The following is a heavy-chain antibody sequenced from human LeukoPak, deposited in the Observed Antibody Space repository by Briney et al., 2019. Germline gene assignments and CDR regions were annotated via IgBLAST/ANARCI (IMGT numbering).Heavy chain of an antibody. J-gene: IGHJ4*02. CDR3: ARDSTLYDFWSGYYIDY. D-gene: IGHD3-3*01. Sequence: ASVKVSCKASGYTFTSHGISWVRQAPGQGLEWMGWISAYNGNTNYAQKLRGRVTMTTDTSTSTAYMELRSLRSDDTAVYYCARDSTLYDFWSGYYIDYWGQGTLVTVSS. V-gene: IGHV1-18*01. CDR2: ISAYNGNT. CDR1: GYTFTSHG.